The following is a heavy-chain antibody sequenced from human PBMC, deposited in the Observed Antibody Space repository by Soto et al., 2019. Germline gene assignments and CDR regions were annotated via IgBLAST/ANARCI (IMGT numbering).Heavy chain of an antibody. D-gene: IGHD3-10*01. V-gene: IGHV3-23*01. Sequence: LRLSCAASGFTFSSYSMSWVRQAPGKGLEWVSGFRTSGDGGTTYYADSVKGRFTISRDNSKNMLFLQMNSLRAEDTAIYYCAKKVNSGPGSQYFDYWGQGTQVTVSS. J-gene: IGHJ4*02. CDR3: AKKVNSGPGSQYFDY. CDR2: FRTSGDGGTT. CDR1: GFTFSSYS.